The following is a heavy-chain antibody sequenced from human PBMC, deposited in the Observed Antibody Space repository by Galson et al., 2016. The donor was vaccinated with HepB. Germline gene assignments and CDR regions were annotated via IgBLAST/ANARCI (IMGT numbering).Heavy chain of an antibody. CDR3: AGASHGGWFDY. D-gene: IGHD6-19*01. J-gene: IGHJ4*02. CDR2: ISYDGSNK. Sequence: SLRLSCAASGFTFNNHAMHWVRQAPGKGLEWVAVISYDGSNKYYADSVKGQFTISRDNSKNTLYLQMNSLRDEDTAVYYCAGASHGGWFDYWGQGTLVTVSS. V-gene: IGHV3-30-3*01. CDR1: GFTFNNHA.